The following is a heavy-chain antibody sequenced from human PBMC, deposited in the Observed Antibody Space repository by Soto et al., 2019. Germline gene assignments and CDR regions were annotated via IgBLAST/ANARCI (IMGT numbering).Heavy chain of an antibody. J-gene: IGHJ4*02. D-gene: IGHD3-3*01. CDR1: GFTFSSYA. V-gene: IGHV3-23*01. CDR2: ISGGGGTT. CDR3: SRGGYGVVNDY. Sequence: EVQLLESGGDLAQPGGSLRLSCAASGFTFSSYAMTWVRQAPGKGLEWVSDISGGGGTTYYSDSVKGRFTISRDNSKNTLYLQMNSLRAEDTAVYYCSRGGYGVVNDYWGQGTLVTVSS.